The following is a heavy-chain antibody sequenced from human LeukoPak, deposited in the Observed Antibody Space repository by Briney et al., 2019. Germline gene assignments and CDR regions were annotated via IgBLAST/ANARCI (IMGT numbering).Heavy chain of an antibody. J-gene: IGHJ4*02. Sequence: GGTLRLSCAASGFTFSDYYMSWIRQAPGKGLEWVSYISSSGRTIYYADSVKGRFTISRDNAKNSLYLQMNSLRAEDTAVYYCASPTRGGNYFDYWGQGTLVTVSS. CDR2: ISSSGRTI. CDR3: ASPTRGGNYFDY. CDR1: GFTFSDYY. D-gene: IGHD2-15*01. V-gene: IGHV3-11*01.